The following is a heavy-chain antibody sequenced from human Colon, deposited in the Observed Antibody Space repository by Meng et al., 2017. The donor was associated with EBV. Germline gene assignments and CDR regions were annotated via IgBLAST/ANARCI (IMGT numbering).Heavy chain of an antibody. V-gene: IGHV4-30-2*01. Sequence: QPPLQGPDPGLVQPSQSLSLTCAVSGDSISSGDYSWSWIRQPPGQGLEWIGYIYHGGTTYNTSLKSRVTISVDNSKNQFSLRLTSVTAADTAVYYCARGPYCGGDCYWFDPWGQGTLDTVSS. D-gene: IGHD2-21*02. CDR1: GDSISSGDYS. J-gene: IGHJ5*02. CDR3: ARGPYCGGDCYWFDP. CDR2: IYHGGTT.